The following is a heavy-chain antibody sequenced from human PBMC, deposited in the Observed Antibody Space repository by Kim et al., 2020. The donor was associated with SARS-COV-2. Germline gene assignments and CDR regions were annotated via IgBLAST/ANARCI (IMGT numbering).Heavy chain of an antibody. V-gene: IGHV7-4-1*02. CDR2: NP. CDR3: ARGGVVTGNY. J-gene: IGHJ4*02. Sequence: NPTYAQGFTGRFVFSLDTSVSTAYLQISSLKAEDTAVYYCARGGVVTGNYWGQGTLVTVSS. D-gene: IGHD3-22*01.